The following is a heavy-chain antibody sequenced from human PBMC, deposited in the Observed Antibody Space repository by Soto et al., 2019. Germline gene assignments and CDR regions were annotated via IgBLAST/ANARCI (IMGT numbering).Heavy chain of an antibody. CDR3: ERREYSGSYYFDY. Sequence: QVQLQQWGAGLLKPSETLSLTCAVSGVSLSGYYWSWIRQPPGKGLEWIGEMNHSGSTNYNPSIKSRVTIPVDTSKHQFSLKQSSVTGADTGVYYCERREYSGSYYFDYWGQGTLVTVSS. CDR2: MNHSGST. V-gene: IGHV4-34*01. J-gene: IGHJ4*02. D-gene: IGHD1-26*01. CDR1: GVSLSGYY.